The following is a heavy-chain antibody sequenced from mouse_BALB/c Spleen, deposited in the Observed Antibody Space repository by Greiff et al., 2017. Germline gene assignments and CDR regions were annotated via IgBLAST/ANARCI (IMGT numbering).Heavy chain of an antibody. CDR1: GYTFTDYY. Sequence: QVQLQQSGAELARPGASVKLSCKASGYTFTDYYINWVKQRTGQGLEWIGEIYPGSGNTYYNEKFKGKATLTADKSSSTAYMQLSSLTSEDSAVYFCARRLGPWFAYWGQGTLVTVSA. CDR2: IYPGSGNT. V-gene: IGHV1-77*01. D-gene: IGHD4-1*01. CDR3: ARRLGPWFAY. J-gene: IGHJ3*01.